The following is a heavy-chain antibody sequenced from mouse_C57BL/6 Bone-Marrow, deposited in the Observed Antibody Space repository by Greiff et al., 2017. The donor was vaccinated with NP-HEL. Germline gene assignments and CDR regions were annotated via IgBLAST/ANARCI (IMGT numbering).Heavy chain of an antibody. J-gene: IGHJ3*01. CDR3: ARDYYGSSGAWFAY. CDR2: INPGSGGT. CDR1: GYAFTNSL. Sequence: VKLQESGAELVRPGTSVKVSCKASGYAFTNSLIEWVKPRPGKGLEWIGVINPGSGGTNYTEKFKGKATLTADKSSSTAYMQLSSLTSEYSAVYFCARDYYGSSGAWFAYWGQGTLVTVSA. V-gene: IGHV1-54*01. D-gene: IGHD1-1*01.